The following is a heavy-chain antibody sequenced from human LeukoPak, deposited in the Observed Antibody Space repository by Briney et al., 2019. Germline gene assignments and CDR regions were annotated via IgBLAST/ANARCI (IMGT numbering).Heavy chain of an antibody. CDR2: INQDGGET. Sequence: PGGSLRLSCGASGSIFSSHWMSWVRQAPGKGLEWVANINQDGGETYYVGAVKGRFTISRDNAQNSLYLQMNSLRAEDTAVYYCARDGVAAGIYFDYWGQGALVTVSS. J-gene: IGHJ4*02. CDR3: ARDGVAAGIYFDY. V-gene: IGHV3-7*01. D-gene: IGHD6-13*01. CDR1: GSIFSSHW.